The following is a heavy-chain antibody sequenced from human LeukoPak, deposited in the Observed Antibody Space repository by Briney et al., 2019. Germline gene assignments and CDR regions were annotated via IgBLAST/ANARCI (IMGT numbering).Heavy chain of an antibody. J-gene: IGHJ6*02. CDR3: ASLYYYDSSGYYLTLPYYYGMDV. CDR1: GFTFSSHS. V-gene: IGHV3-21*04. Sequence: PGGSLRLSCAASGFTFSSHSMNWVRQAPGKGLEWVSSISSSSSYIYYADSVKGRFTISRDNAKNSLYLQMNSLRAEDTAVYYCASLYYYDSSGYYLTLPYYYGMDVWGQGTTVTVSS. CDR2: ISSSSSYI. D-gene: IGHD3-22*01.